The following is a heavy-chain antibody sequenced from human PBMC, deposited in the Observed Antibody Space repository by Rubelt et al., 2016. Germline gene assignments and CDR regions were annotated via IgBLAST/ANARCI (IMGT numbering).Heavy chain of an antibody. J-gene: IGHJ4*02. CDR2: IYSGGST. CDR1: GFTVSSNY. CDR3: AREATDGSYYLDY. Sequence: EVQLVESGGGLVQPGGSLRLSCAASGFTVSSNYMSWVRQAPGKGLEWVSVIYSGGSTYYADSVKGRFTISRHNSRNTLYLEVSSLRAEDTAVYYCAREATDGSYYLDYWGQGTLVTVSS. D-gene: IGHD1-26*01. V-gene: IGHV3-53*04.